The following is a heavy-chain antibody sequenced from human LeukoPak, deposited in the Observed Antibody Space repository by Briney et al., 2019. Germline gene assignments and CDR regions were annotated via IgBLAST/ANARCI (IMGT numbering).Heavy chain of an antibody. D-gene: IGHD3-3*01. CDR2: ISGSGGST. V-gene: IGHV3-23*01. CDR1: GFTFSSYA. J-gene: IGHJ4*02. CDR3: ARRMTYYDFWSGYFFDY. Sequence: GGSLRLSCAASGFTFSSYAMSWVRQAPGKGLEWVSAISGSGGSTYYADSVKGRFTISRDNSKNTLYLQMNSLRAEDTAVYYCARRMTYYDFWSGYFFDYWGQGTLVTVSS.